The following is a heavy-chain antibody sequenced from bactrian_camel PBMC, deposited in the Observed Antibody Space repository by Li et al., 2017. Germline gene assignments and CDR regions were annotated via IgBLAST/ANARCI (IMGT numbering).Heavy chain of an antibody. J-gene: IGHJ6*01. Sequence: QVQLVESGGGSVQAGETLRVSCTASGFSVVESDMGWYRQAPGHECELVSSMASDGTTTYANSVKGRFTISEYNIEKTLYLQMDSLKTEDTAVYYCASSSVMISPTGYWGQGTQVTVS. CDR2: MASDGTT. V-gene: IGHV3S55*01. CDR3: ASSSVMISPTGY. CDR1: GFSVVESD.